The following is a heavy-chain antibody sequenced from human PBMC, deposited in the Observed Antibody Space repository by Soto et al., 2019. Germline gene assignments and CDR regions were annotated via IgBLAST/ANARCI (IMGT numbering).Heavy chain of an antibody. CDR3: ASLTMVTPTFSDY. J-gene: IGHJ4*02. CDR2: MYPSGNS. D-gene: IGHD5-18*01. V-gene: IGHV4-38-2*02. CDR1: GYSISRGYY. Sequence: SETLSLTCTVSGYSISRGYYWGWIRQPPGKGLEWIGSMYPSGNSYYNPSLKSRATISLGTSKNQFTLHLASVTAADTALYYCASLTMVTPTFSDYWGQGPLVTVSS.